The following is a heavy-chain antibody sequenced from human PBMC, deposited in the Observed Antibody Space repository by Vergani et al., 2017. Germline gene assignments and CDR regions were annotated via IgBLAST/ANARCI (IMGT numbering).Heavy chain of an antibody. V-gene: IGHV3-23*01. CDR2: ISGSGGST. Sequence: EVQLLESGGGLVQPGGSLRLSCAASGFTFSSYAMSWVRQAPGKGLEWVSAISGSGGSTYYADSVKGRFTIARDNSKNTLYLQMNSLRAEDTAVCYCAKDGGRDYDFCSGARAFDIWGQGTMVTVSS. D-gene: IGHD3-3*01. J-gene: IGHJ3*02. CDR3: AKDGGRDYDFCSGARAFDI. CDR1: GFTFSSYA.